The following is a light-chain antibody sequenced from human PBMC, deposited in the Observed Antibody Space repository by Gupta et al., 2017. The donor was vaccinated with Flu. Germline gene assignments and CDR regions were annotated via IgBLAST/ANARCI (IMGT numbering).Light chain of an antibody. CDR2: DVT. CDR1: SSDVGGYNY. CDR3: SSYTSSSTQF. Sequence: SALTQPASVSGSPGQSITISCTGTSSDVGGYNYVTWYQQLPGNAPKLVIYDVTNRPSGVSNRFSGSKSGDTASLTISGLQAEDEADYCCSSYTSSSTQFFGTGTKVSVL. J-gene: IGLJ1*01. V-gene: IGLV2-14*03.